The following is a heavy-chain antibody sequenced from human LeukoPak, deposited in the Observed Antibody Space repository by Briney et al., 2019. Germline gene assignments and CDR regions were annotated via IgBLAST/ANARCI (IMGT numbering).Heavy chain of an antibody. Sequence: SETLSLTCTVSGDSISGYYWSWIRQPPGKGLEWVGYINYSGFTKYNPSVKSRITLSVDTPKNQFSLNLTSVTAADTAIYYCARHVKIPVAGFDYWGQGTPVTVSS. CDR2: INYSGFT. J-gene: IGHJ4*02. V-gene: IGHV4-59*08. D-gene: IGHD6-19*01. CDR3: ARHVKIPVAGFDY. CDR1: GDSISGYY.